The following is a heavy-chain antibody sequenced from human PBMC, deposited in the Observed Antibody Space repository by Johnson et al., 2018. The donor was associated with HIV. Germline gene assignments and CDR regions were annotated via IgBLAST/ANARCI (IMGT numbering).Heavy chain of an antibody. CDR1: GFIVTNYY. Sequence: VQLVESGGGLIQPGGSVRLSCVASGFIVTNYYMSWVRQAPGKGLEWVSGISWNRGSIGYADSVKGRFTISRDNDKNSLYLQMNSLRAEDPALYYCGKDKLGSSSFAFDIWGQGTMVTVSS. D-gene: IGHD6-13*01. CDR3: GKDKLGSSSFAFDI. CDR2: ISWNRGSI. J-gene: IGHJ3*02. V-gene: IGHV3-9*01.